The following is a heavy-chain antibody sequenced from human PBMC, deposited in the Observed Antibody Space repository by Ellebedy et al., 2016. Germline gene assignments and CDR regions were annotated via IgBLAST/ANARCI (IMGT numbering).Heavy chain of an antibody. J-gene: IGHJ6*03. CDR3: ARHQGGYHYFYMDV. Sequence: GSLRLSXSVSGGSISSSTYYWGWIRQPPGKGLEWIGSFLYGGSTYYNPSLKSRVTISVDTSKNQFSLKLNSVTAADTAVYFCARHQGGYHYFYMDVWGKGTTVTVSS. CDR1: GGSISSSTYY. D-gene: IGHD3-16*01. V-gene: IGHV4-39*01. CDR2: FLYGGST.